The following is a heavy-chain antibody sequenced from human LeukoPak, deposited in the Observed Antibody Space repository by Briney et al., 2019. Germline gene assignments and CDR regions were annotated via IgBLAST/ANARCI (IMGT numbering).Heavy chain of an antibody. Sequence: ASVKVSCQASGYTFTSYDINWVRQATGQGLEWMGWMNPNSGNTGYAQKFQGRVTMTRNTSISTAYMELSSLRSEDTAVYYCARGYGSGSYYNYPHDYWGQGTLVTVSS. D-gene: IGHD3-10*01. CDR2: MNPNSGNT. J-gene: IGHJ4*02. CDR3: ARGYGSGSYYNYPHDY. CDR1: GYTFTSYD. V-gene: IGHV1-8*01.